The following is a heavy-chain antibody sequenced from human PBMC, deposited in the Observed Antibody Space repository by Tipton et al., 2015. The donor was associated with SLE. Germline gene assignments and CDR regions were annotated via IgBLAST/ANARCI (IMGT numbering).Heavy chain of an antibody. D-gene: IGHD1-26*01. CDR2: IYYSGIT. Sequence: TLSLTCTVSGGSISNNSYYWAWIRQPPGKGLEWIGNIYYSGITYYNPSLKSRVTISLDTSKNQFSLRLNSVTAADTAVYYCARGGSGGYEGLSDYYGMDVWGQGTTVTVSS. V-gene: IGHV4-39*07. CDR3: ARGGSGGYEGLSDYYGMDV. J-gene: IGHJ6*02. CDR1: GGSISNNSYY.